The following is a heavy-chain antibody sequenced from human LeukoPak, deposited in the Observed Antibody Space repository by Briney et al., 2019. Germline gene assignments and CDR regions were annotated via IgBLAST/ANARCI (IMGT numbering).Heavy chain of an antibody. CDR3: ARNYGSGSYWWFDP. D-gene: IGHD3-10*01. V-gene: IGHV4-59*01. Sequence: SETLSLTCTVSGGSISSYYWSWIRQPPGKGLEWIGYIYYSGSTNYNPSLKSRVTISVDTSKNQFSLKLSSVTVADTAVYYCARNYGSGSYWWFDPWGQGTLVTVSS. CDR2: IYYSGST. J-gene: IGHJ5*02. CDR1: GGSISSYY.